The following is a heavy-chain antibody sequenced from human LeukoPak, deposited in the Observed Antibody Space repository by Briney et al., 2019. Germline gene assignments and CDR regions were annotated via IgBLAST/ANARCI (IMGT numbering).Heavy chain of an antibody. J-gene: IGHJ6*02. D-gene: IGHD1-26*01. V-gene: IGHV1-18*04. CDR2: ISAYNGNT. CDR3: ARVDHMGALYGMDV. Sequence: WASVKVFCKASGYIYTSYGISCVRQAPGQGLEGMGWISAYNGNTNYAQKLQGRVTMTTDTSTSTAYMELRSLRSDDTAVYYCARVDHMGALYGMDVWGQGTTVTVSS. CDR1: GYIYTSYG.